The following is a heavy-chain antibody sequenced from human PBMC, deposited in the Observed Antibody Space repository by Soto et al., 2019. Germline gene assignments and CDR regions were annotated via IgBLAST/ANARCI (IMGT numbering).Heavy chain of an antibody. V-gene: IGHV1-3*01. CDR1: GYTFTSYA. J-gene: IGHJ4*02. CDR3: ARDPIGEADNFDY. Sequence: GASVKVSCKASGYTFTSYAMHWGRQAPGQRLEWMGWINAGNGNTKCSQKFQGRVTITRDTSASTAYMELGRRRTDDTAVYYCARDPIGEADNFDYWGQGILVTVSS. CDR2: INAGNGNT. D-gene: IGHD6-19*01.